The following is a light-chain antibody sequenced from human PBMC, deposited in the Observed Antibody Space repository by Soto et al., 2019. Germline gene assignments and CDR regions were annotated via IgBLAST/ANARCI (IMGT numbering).Light chain of an antibody. CDR1: QGINNY. J-gene: IGKJ1*01. CDR2: GAS. V-gene: IGKV1-17*03. CDR3: LQTYNLPRT. Sequence: DIQMTQSPSALSASVGDRVTITCRASQGINNYLAWFQQRPGKVPQRLIYGASALQSGVPARFSGSGSGTDFTLTISNMQREDFATYYCLQTYNLPRTFGQGTKLDIK.